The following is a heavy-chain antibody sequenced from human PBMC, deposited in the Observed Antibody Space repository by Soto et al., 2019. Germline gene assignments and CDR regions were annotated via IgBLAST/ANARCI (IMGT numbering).Heavy chain of an antibody. D-gene: IGHD2-2*01. CDR3: AKDGVGNIVVVPAAMIGAFDI. CDR1: GFTFSSYA. Sequence: GGSLRLSCAASGFTFSSYAMSWVRQAPGKGLEWVSAISGSGGSTYYADSVKGRFTISRDNSKNTLYLQMNSLRAEDTAVYYCAKDGVGNIVVVPAAMIGAFDIWGRGTMVTVSS. CDR2: ISGSGGST. V-gene: IGHV3-23*01. J-gene: IGHJ3*02.